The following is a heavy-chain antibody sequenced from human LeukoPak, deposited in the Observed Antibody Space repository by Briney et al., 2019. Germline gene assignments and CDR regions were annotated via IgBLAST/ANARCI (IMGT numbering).Heavy chain of an antibody. J-gene: IGHJ4*02. CDR1: GGTLSSYA. D-gene: IGHD3-10*01. CDR2: IIPILGIA. Sequence: ASVKVSCKASGGTLSSYAISWVRQAPGQGLEWMGRIIPILGIANYAQKFQGRVTITADKSTSTAYMELSSLRSEDTAVYYCARDDPRGRYDYWGQGTLVTVSS. CDR3: ARDDPRGRYDY. V-gene: IGHV1-69*04.